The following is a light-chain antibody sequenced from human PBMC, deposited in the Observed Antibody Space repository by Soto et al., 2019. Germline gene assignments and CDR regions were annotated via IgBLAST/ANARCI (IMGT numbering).Light chain of an antibody. CDR2: EGS. V-gene: IGLV2-23*01. Sequence: QSVLTQPAFVSGSPGQSTTISCTGTSSDVGSYNLVSWYQQHPGKAPKLIIYEGSKRPSGVSNRFSGSKSGNTASLTISGLQAEDEADYYCCSYAGSTTWVFGGGTKLTVL. CDR1: SSDVGSYNL. J-gene: IGLJ3*02. CDR3: CSYAGSTTWV.